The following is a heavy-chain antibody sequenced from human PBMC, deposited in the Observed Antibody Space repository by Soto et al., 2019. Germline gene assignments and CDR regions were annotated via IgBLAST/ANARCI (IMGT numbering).Heavy chain of an antibody. CDR2: NNYSGST. J-gene: IGHJ4*02. CDR3: AGVMRSTSDY. D-gene: IGHD2-8*01. V-gene: IGHV4-31*03. CDR1: GGSISSCGYY. Sequence: QVQLQESGPGLVTPSQTLSLTCTVSGGSISSCGYYWSWIRQRPGKGLEWIGYNNYSGSTYYHPSLKSRITISVDTSKNQFSLKLSSVTAADTAVYSGAGVMRSTSDYWGQGTLVTGSS.